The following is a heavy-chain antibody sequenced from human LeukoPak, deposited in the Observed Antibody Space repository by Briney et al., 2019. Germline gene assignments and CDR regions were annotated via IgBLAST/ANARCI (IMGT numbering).Heavy chain of an antibody. V-gene: IGHV3-7*01. J-gene: IGHJ4*02. CDR2: ILQDGSEK. CDR1: GFTFSSYW. D-gene: IGHD2-15*01. CDR3: AREHHALGYCSGGSCSDY. Sequence: PGGSLRLSCAASGFTFSSYWMSWVRQTPGKGLEWVAIILQDGSEKHYVASVKGRFTISRDNAKNSVYLQMNGLRAEDTAVYYCAREHHALGYCSGGSCSDYWGQGTLVTVSS.